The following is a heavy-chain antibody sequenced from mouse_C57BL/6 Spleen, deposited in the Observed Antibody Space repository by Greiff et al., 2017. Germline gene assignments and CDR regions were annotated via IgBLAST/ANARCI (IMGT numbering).Heavy chain of an antibody. CDR2: INPNNGGT. CDR3: AREGAGSLYYAMDY. J-gene: IGHJ4*01. CDR1: GYTFTDYN. Sequence: DVQLQESGPELVKPGASVKIPCKASGYTFTDYNMDWVKQSHGKSLEWIGDINPNNGGTIYNQKFKGKATLTVDKSSSTAYMELRSLPSEDTAVYYCAREGAGSLYYAMDYWGQGTSVTVSS. V-gene: IGHV1-18*01.